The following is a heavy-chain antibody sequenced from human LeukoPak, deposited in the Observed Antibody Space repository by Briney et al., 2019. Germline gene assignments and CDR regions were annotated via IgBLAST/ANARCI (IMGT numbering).Heavy chain of an antibody. J-gene: IGHJ2*01. Sequence: SETLSLTCTVSVGSISSGGYYCSWIRQHPGKGLEWIGYIYYSGSTYYNPSLKSRVTISVDTSKNQFSLKLSSVTAADTDAYYCARGGSGSWYFDLWGRGTLVTVSS. V-gene: IGHV4-31*03. D-gene: IGHD6-25*01. CDR3: ARGGSGSWYFDL. CDR2: IYYSGST. CDR1: VGSISSGGYY.